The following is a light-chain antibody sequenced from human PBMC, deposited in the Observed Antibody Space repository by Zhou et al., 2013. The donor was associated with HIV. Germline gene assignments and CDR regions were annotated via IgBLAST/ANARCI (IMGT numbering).Light chain of an antibody. J-gene: IGKJ1*01. CDR1: HDISNY. V-gene: IGKV1-39*01. CDR3: QQSYTTPWT. Sequence: DIQMTQSPSSLSASVGDRVTITCQASHDISNYLNWYQQKPGKAPKLLIYDASNLEIGVPSRFSGSGSGTDFTLTISSLQPEDFATYYCQQSYTTPWTFGQGTKVEI. CDR2: DAS.